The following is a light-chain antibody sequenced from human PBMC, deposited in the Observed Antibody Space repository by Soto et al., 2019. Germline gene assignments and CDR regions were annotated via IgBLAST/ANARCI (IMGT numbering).Light chain of an antibody. CDR3: AAWDDSLNGPV. CDR2: YDD. Sequence: QSVLTQPPSVSEAPGQRVTISCSGSSSNIGNNAVNWYQQLPGKAPKLLIYYDDLLPSGVSDRFSGSKSGTSASLAIGGLHAEDGADYYCAAWDDSLNGPVFGGGTKLTVL. V-gene: IGLV1-36*01. CDR1: SSNIGNNA. J-gene: IGLJ3*02.